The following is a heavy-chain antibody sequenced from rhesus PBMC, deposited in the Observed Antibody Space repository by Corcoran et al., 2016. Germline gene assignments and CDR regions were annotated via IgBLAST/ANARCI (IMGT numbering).Heavy chain of an antibody. V-gene: IGHV4S2*01. D-gene: IGHD2-8*01. Sequence: QVQLQESGPGLVKPSETLPLTCAVSGASISSNYWSWIRQAPGKGLEWMGRIYGSGGSTDYNPPLKSRVTISIDTSKNQFSLKLSSVTAADTAVYYCAREYCSGGVCYEGWYGLDSWGQGVVVTVSS. J-gene: IGHJ6*01. CDR2: IYGSGGST. CDR1: GASISSNY. CDR3: AREYCSGGVCYEGWYGLDS.